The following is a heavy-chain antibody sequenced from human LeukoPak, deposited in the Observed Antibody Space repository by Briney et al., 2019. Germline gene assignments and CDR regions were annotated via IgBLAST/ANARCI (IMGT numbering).Heavy chain of an antibody. CDR2: ISGSGGST. Sequence: GGSLRLSCAASGFTFSSYAMSWVRQAPGKGLEWVSAISGSGGSTYYADSVKGRFTISRDNSKNTLYLQMNSLRAEDTAVYYCAKDRRYSSSWYFGVEFDYWGQGTLVTVSS. D-gene: IGHD6-13*01. V-gene: IGHV3-23*01. J-gene: IGHJ4*02. CDR3: AKDRRYSSSWYFGVEFDY. CDR1: GFTFSSYA.